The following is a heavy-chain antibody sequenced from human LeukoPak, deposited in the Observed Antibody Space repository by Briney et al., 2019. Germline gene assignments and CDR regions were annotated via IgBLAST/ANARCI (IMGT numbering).Heavy chain of an antibody. V-gene: IGHV3-11*01. CDR2: ISSSGSTI. Sequence: GGSLRLSCAASGFTFSDYYMSWIRQAPGKGLGWVSYISSSGSTIYYADSVKGRFTISRDNAKNSLYLQMNSLRAEDTAVYYCAREFTILKKNWFDPWGQGTLVTVSS. D-gene: IGHD3-3*01. J-gene: IGHJ5*02. CDR1: GFTFSDYY. CDR3: AREFTILKKNWFDP.